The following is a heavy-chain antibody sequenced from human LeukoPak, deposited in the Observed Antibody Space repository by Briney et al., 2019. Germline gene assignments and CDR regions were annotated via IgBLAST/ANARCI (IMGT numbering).Heavy chain of an antibody. J-gene: IGHJ1*01. CDR1: GYTFTSYG. Sequence: ASVKVSCKASGYTFTSYGISWVRQAPGQGLEWMGWISPNNGDTDYAQKFQGRVRMTTDTSISTAYMDLSRLTSNDTAMYYCAREGPLSSIKHWGQGTLVTVSP. D-gene: IGHD5-12*01. V-gene: IGHV1-18*01. CDR3: AREGPLSSIKH. CDR2: ISPNNGDT.